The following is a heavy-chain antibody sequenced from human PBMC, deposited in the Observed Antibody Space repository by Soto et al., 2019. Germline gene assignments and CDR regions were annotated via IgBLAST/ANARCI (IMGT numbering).Heavy chain of an antibody. J-gene: IGHJ6*01. CDR3: ARDDQVAARHWGYYYYGMDV. D-gene: IGHD6-6*01. CDR1: GCTCRSYD. Sequence: PGGSRILSCAACGCTCRSYDMNWVRQAPWKWLEWVSYISSSGSTIYYADSVKVRFNISRDNAKNSLYLQMNSLRAEDTAVYYCARDDQVAARHWGYYYYGMDVWGQGTTVTVSS. CDR2: ISSSGSTI. V-gene: IGHV3-48*03.